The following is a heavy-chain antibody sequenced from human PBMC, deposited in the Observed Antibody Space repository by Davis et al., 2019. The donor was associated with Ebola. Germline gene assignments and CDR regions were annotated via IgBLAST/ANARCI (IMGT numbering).Heavy chain of an antibody. Sequence: MPSQTLSPTCAVYAGSLSGYYWSWIRQLPGKGLEWIGEINHSGSTNYNPSLKSRVTISVATSKNQFSLKLSSVTAADTAVYYCARIWHTSGDFDYWGQGTLVTVSS. CDR1: AGSLSGYY. D-gene: IGHD2-21*01. J-gene: IGHJ4*02. V-gene: IGHV4-34*01. CDR2: INHSGST. CDR3: ARIWHTSGDFDY.